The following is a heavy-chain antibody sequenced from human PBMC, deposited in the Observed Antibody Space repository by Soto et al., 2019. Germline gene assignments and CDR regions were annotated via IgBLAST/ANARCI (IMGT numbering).Heavy chain of an antibody. J-gene: IGHJ2*01. CDR1: GGTFGTYA. CDR2: ITPLFATA. Sequence: VLLVQSGAEVKKPGSSVKVSCKASGGTFGTYAISWVRQAPRQGLEWMGGITPLFATADYAQEFQGRLIITADESTQTAYMQLRGLKLDDTAVYDCATVPPGELTVWVVEVWGRGTLVTVSS. CDR3: ATVPPGELTVWVVEV. V-gene: IGHV1-69*01. D-gene: IGHD1-26*01.